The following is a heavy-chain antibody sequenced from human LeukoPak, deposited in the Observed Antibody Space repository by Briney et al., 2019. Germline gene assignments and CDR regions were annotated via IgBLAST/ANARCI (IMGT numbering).Heavy chain of an antibody. Sequence: PGGSLRLSCAASGFTFSSYAMSWVRQAPGKGLEWVSAISGSGGSTYYADSVKGRFTISRDNSKNTLYLQMNSLRAEDTGVYYCAKVKVTTGLWYYYYGMDVWGQGTTVTVSS. CDR2: ISGSGGST. CDR1: GFTFSSYA. V-gene: IGHV3-23*01. D-gene: IGHD4-17*01. J-gene: IGHJ6*02. CDR3: AKVKVTTGLWYYYYGMDV.